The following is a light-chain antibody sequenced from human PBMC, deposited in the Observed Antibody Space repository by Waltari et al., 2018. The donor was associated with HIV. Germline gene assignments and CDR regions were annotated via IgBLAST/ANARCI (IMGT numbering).Light chain of an antibody. V-gene: IGLV2-11*01. CDR3: SSYAGSYIWV. Sequence: QSALTQPRSVSGSPGQSVTISCTGTSNAVGAYGFVSWYQQHPGKSPRLMIFYVISRPSGVPDRFSGSKSGSTASLTISGLQAEDEADYYCSSYAGSYIWVFGGGTKLTVL. J-gene: IGLJ3*02. CDR2: YVI. CDR1: SNAVGAYGF.